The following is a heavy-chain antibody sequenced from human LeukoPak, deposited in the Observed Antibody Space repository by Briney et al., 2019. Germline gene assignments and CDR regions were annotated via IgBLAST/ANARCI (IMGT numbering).Heavy chain of an antibody. CDR1: GLTFSSYN. CDR3: ARALRRYFPKYYFDY. J-gene: IGHJ4*02. Sequence: GGSLRLSCAASGLTFSSYNMNWVRQAPGKGLVWVSRINSDGSSTSYADSVKGRFTISRDNAKNTLYLQMNSLRAEDTAVYYCARALRRYFPKYYFDYWGQGTLVTVSS. V-gene: IGHV3-74*01. D-gene: IGHD2/OR15-2a*01. CDR2: INSDGSST.